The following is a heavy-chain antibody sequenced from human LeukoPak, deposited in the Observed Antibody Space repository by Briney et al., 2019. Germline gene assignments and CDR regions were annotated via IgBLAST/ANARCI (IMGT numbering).Heavy chain of an antibody. D-gene: IGHD6-13*01. CDR1: GFTFSSYS. CDR2: ISSSSSTI. V-gene: IGHV3-48*01. CDR3: ASSWYSSSWNRDY. J-gene: IGHJ4*02. Sequence: PGGSLRLSCAASGFTFSSYSMNWVRQAPGKGLEWVSYISSSSSTIYYADSVKGRFTISRDNAKNSLYLQMNSLRAEDTAVYYCASSWYSSSWNRDYWGQATLVTVSS.